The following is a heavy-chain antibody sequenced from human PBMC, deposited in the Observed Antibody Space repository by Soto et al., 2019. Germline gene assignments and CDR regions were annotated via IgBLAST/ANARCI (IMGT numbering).Heavy chain of an antibody. CDR3: ATEGDVRSAYYLPY. Sequence: EVQLVESGGGLVQPGGSLRLSCAASGLTFSYYCMSWVRQAPGKGLEWVANIKQDGSEKYYVGSVKGRFTISRDNTKNSLYLQMNSPRAEHTAVYYCATEGDVRSAYYLPYWGQGTLVTVS. V-gene: IGHV3-7*01. CDR2: IKQDGSEK. D-gene: IGHD3-3*01. J-gene: IGHJ4*02. CDR1: GLTFSYYC.